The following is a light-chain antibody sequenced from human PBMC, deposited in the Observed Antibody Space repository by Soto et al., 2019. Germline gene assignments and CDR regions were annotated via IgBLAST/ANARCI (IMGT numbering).Light chain of an antibody. Sequence: PGERATLSCRASQSVGSSLAWYQQKTGQAPRLLIYGASTRATGIPARFSGSGSGAEFTLTISSLQPDDFATYYCQQYNAYYTFGQGTKVDIK. CDR3: QQYNAYYT. V-gene: IGKV3-15*01. J-gene: IGKJ2*01. CDR1: QSVGSS. CDR2: GAS.